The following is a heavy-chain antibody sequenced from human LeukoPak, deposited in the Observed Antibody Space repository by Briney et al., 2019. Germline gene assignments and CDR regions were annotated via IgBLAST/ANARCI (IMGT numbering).Heavy chain of an antibody. CDR1: GFTFSNSA. J-gene: IGHJ4*02. Sequence: GGSLRLSCAASGFTFSNSAMNWVRQVPGKWREWVSSIDYDSSHIYYAASVRGRFTISRDNARNSVYLQMNSLRVEDTAVYYCARDPLRYLRVGHYDYWGQGTLVAVSS. V-gene: IGHV3-21*01. CDR2: IDYDSSHI. D-gene: IGHD3-9*01. CDR3: ARDPLRYLRVGHYDY.